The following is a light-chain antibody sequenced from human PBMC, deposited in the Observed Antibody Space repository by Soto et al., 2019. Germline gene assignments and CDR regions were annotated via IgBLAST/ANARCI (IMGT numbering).Light chain of an antibody. CDR1: QSVSSH. V-gene: IGKV3-11*01. CDR3: QQYGSSPRT. Sequence: EVVLTQSPATLSLSPGDRATLSCRASQSVSSHFAWYQQKSGQAPRLLIYDASKRATGIPARFSGSGSGTGFTLTISSLEPEDFAVYYCQQYGSSPRTFGQGTKVDI. J-gene: IGKJ1*01. CDR2: DAS.